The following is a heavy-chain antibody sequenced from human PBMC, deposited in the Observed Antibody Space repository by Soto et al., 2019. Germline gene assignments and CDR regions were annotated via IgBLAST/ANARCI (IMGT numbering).Heavy chain of an antibody. J-gene: IGHJ4*02. Sequence: QVQLVESGGGVVQPGRSLRLSCAASGFTLSTYGMHWVRQAPGKGLEWVAVIWYDGGNKYHEDSVKGRFTISRDNSKNTLDLQMNSLRDEDTAVYYCARGNWNYGYFDYWGQGTLVTVSS. CDR2: IWYDGGNK. V-gene: IGHV3-33*01. D-gene: IGHD1-7*01. CDR1: GFTLSTYG. CDR3: ARGNWNYGYFDY.